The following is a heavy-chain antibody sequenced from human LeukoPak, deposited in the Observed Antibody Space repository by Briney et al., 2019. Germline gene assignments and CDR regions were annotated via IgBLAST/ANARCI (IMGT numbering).Heavy chain of an antibody. CDR2: ISGSSSYI. D-gene: IGHD1-26*01. CDR3: ARGRIVGATEVSWFDP. Sequence: GGSLRLSCVVSGFTFSSYSMNWVRQAPGKGLEWVSCISGSSSYIYYADSVKGRFTISRDNAKNSLYLQMNSLRAEDTAVYYCARGRIVGATEVSWFDPWGQGTLVTVSS. CDR1: GFTFSSYS. J-gene: IGHJ5*02. V-gene: IGHV3-21*01.